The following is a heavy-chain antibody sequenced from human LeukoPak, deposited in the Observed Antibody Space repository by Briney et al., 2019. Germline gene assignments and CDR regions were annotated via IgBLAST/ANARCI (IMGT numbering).Heavy chain of an antibody. CDR1: GFTFDDYA. D-gene: IGHD2-15*01. J-gene: IGHJ4*02. CDR3: AKDAVVADTLTGYFDY. CDR2: ISWNSGSI. Sequence: PGGSLRLSCAASGFTFDDYAMHWVRQAPGKGLEWVSGISWNSGSIGYADSVKGRFTISRDNSKNSLYLQMNSLRTEDTALYYCAKDAVVADTLTGYFDYWGQGTLVTVSS. V-gene: IGHV3-9*01.